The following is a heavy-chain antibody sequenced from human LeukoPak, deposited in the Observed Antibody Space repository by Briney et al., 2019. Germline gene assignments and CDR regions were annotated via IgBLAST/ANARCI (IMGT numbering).Heavy chain of an antibody. J-gene: IGHJ2*01. V-gene: IGHV3-53*01. D-gene: IGHD3-10*01. Sequence: GGALRLSCAASGFTICTKYMNWVRQAPGKGLEWVSILYSGGDTYYSDSVKGRFTISRDRSKNTQFLQMNSLRADDTAIYYCARVGDHYHWYFDLWGRGTRVSVSS. CDR1: GFTICTKY. CDR3: ARVGDHYHWYFDL. CDR2: LYSGGDT.